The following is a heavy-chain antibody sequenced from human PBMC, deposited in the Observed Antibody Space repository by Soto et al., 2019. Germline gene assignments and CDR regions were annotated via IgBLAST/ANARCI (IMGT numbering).Heavy chain of an antibody. CDR3: SRGSSSWHHDY. Sequence: ASVKVSCKASGYTFTDYHMHWVRQAPGPGLEWMGIINPSGGSTNYAQKFQGRVTVTRDTSTSTVYMELSSLRSEDTAVYYCSRGSSSWHHDYWGQGTLVTVSS. J-gene: IGHJ4*02. V-gene: IGHV1-46*03. CDR1: GYTFTDYH. D-gene: IGHD6-13*01. CDR2: INPSGGST.